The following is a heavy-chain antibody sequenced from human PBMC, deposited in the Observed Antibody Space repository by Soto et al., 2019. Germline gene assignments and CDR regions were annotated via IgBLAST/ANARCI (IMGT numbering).Heavy chain of an antibody. Sequence: QVQLVQSGAEVKKPGASVKVSCKASGGTFSSYAISWVRQAPGQGLEWMGGIIPIFGTANYAQKFQGRVKSTADESTGTAYMELSSLRSEDTAVYYCARVPITIFGVVIIHDNWFDPWGQGTLVTVSS. CDR2: IIPIFGTA. J-gene: IGHJ5*02. CDR1: GGTFSSYA. CDR3: ARVPITIFGVVIIHDNWFDP. V-gene: IGHV1-69*01. D-gene: IGHD3-3*01.